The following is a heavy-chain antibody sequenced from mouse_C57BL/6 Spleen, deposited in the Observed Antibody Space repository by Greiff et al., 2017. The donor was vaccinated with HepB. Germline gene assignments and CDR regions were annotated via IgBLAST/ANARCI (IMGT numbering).Heavy chain of an antibody. Sequence: QVQLQQSGAELVRPGTSVKMSCKASGYTFTNYWIGWAKQRPGHGLEWIGDIYPGGGYTNYNEKFKGKATLTADKSSSTAYMQFSSLTSEDSAIYYCARGYYASNHYFDYWGQGTTLTVSS. CDR3: ARGYYASNHYFDY. CDR1: GYTFTNYW. V-gene: IGHV1-63*01. D-gene: IGHD1-1*01. J-gene: IGHJ2*01. CDR2: IYPGGGYT.